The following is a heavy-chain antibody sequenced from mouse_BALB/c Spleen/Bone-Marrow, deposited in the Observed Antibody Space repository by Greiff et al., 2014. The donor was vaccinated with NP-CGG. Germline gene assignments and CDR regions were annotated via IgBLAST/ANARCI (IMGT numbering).Heavy chain of an antibody. Sequence: VQLQQSGAELVKPGASVKLSRTASGFNIKDTYMHWVKQRPEQGLEWIGRIDPANGNTKYDPKFQGKATITTDTSSNTAYLQLRSLTSEDTAVYYCARYDYRYSWFAYWGQGTLVTVSA. V-gene: IGHV14-3*02. CDR3: ARYDYRYSWFAY. CDR1: GFNIKDTY. J-gene: IGHJ3*01. D-gene: IGHD2-14*01. CDR2: IDPANGNT.